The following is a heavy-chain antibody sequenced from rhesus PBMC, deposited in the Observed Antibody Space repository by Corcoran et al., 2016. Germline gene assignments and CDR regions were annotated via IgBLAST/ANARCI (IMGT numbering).Heavy chain of an antibody. CDR3: ARLGY. Sequence: QVQLQESGPGLVKPSETLSLTCAVSGGSISSSYYYWGWIRQAPGKGLEWIGYMADRESTDCNTYLKRRVNIARDTSKNQFSQKLSSVTAADTAVYYCARLGYWGQGVLVTVSS. CDR2: MADREST. CDR1: GGSISSSYYY. V-gene: IGHV4-122*01. J-gene: IGHJ4*01.